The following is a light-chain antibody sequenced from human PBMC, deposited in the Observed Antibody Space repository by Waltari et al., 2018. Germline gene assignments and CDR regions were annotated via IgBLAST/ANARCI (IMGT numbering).Light chain of an antibody. V-gene: IGKV1-5*01. J-gene: IGKJ4*01. CDR2: DAS. CDR1: LSISRW. Sequence: DIPLTQSPSTLSAAVGDRVTITCRASLSISRWLAWYQQKPGKAPNLLIYDASTLENGVPSRFGGSGFATESTLTISSLQPDDSATYYCQQYTTYRVSFGGGTKVEIK. CDR3: QQYTTYRVS.